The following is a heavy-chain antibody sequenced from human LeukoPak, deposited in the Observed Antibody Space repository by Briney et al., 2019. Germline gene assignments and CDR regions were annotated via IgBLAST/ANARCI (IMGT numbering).Heavy chain of an antibody. CDR1: GGSISSGSDY. CDR2: IYTSGST. D-gene: IGHD1-1*01. J-gene: IGHJ4*02. Sequence: PSETLSLACTVSGGSISSGSDYWSWIRQPAGKGLEWIGRIYTSGSTNYNPSLKSRVTISVDTSKNQFSLKLSSVTAADTAVYYCARGGNWNDVFDYWGQGTLVTVSS. V-gene: IGHV4-61*02. CDR3: ARGGNWNDVFDY.